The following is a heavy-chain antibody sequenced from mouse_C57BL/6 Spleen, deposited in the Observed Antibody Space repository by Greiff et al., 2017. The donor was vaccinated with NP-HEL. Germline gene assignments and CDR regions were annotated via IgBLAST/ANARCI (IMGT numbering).Heavy chain of an antibody. CDR2: IYPRDGST. CDR1: GYTFTDHT. Sequence: QVQLQQSDAELVKPGASVKISCKVSGYTFTDHTIHWMKQRPEQGLEWIGYIYPRDGSTKYNEKFKGKAILTADKSSSTAYMQLNSLTSEDTAVYFCAREEITTVVATGGFDDWGQGTTLTVSS. J-gene: IGHJ2*01. D-gene: IGHD1-1*01. V-gene: IGHV1-78*01. CDR3: AREEITTVVATGGFDD.